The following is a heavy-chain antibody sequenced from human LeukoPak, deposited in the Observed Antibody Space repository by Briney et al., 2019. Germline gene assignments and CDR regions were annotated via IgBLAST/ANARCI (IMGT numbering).Heavy chain of an antibody. Sequence: WASVKVSCKASGGTFSSYAISWVRQAPGQGLEWMGGIIPNSGGTNYAQKFQGRVTMTRDTSISTAYMELSRLRSDDTAVYYCARGVGYCSGGSCYGMGDNFDYWGQGTLVTVSS. D-gene: IGHD2-15*01. J-gene: IGHJ4*02. CDR3: ARGVGYCSGGSCYGMGDNFDY. CDR2: IIPNSGGT. V-gene: IGHV1-2*02. CDR1: GGTFSSYA.